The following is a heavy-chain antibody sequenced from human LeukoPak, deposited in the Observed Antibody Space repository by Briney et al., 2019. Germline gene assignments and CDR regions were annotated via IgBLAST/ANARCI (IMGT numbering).Heavy chain of an antibody. CDR1: GFTFNGYW. Sequence: PGGPLRLSCSASGFTFNGYWLNWLHPAPGKGLVWATRIDTDGSIRNSADSVKCRFTLSRDNANNRLHLQMNSLRAEDTAVYYCARGAMPDYWGQGTLVTVSS. D-gene: IGHD2-2*01. V-gene: IGHV3-74*01. J-gene: IGHJ4*02. CDR3: ARGAMPDY. CDR2: IDTDGSIR.